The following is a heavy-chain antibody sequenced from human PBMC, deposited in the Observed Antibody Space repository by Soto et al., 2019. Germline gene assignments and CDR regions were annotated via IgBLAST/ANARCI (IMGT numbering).Heavy chain of an antibody. J-gene: IGHJ6*02. Sequence: QVQLVESGGGVVQPGRSLRLSCAASGFTFSSYGMHWVRQAPGKGLEWVAVISYDGSNKYYADSVKGRFTISRDNSKNTLYLQMNSLRAEDTAVYYCAKDLRGYVSGGMDVWGQGTTVTVSS. D-gene: IGHD3-16*01. CDR3: AKDLRGYVSGGMDV. CDR1: GFTFSSYG. CDR2: ISYDGSNK. V-gene: IGHV3-30*18.